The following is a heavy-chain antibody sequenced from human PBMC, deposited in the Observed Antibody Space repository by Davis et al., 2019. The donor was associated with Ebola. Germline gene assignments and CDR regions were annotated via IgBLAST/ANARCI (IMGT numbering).Heavy chain of an antibody. Sequence: PGGSLRLSCTVSGFTFSNNWMSWVRQVPGKGLVWVSSINRDGTTTTYADSVKGRFTISRDNAKNTLYLQMNSLRAEDTAVYYCAKGLVVVTAPDRTGVDYWGQGTLVTVSS. V-gene: IGHV3-74*01. CDR2: INRDGTTT. CDR3: AKGLVVVTAPDRTGVDY. CDR1: GFTFSNNW. D-gene: IGHD2-21*02. J-gene: IGHJ4*02.